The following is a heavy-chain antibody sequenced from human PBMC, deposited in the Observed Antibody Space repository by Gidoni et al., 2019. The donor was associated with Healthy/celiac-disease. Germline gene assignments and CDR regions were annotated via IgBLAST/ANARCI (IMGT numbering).Heavy chain of an antibody. J-gene: IGHJ4*02. V-gene: IGHV5-51*01. D-gene: IGHD3-22*01. Sequence: EVQLVQSGAEVKKPGESLKISCKGSGYSFTSYWNGGVRQMPGKGLEWMGIIYPGDSDTRYIPSFQGQVTISADKSISTAYLQWSSLKASDTAMYYCARLGGYYDSSGYYYVPGKFDYWGQGTLVTVSS. CDR3: ARLGGYYDSSGYYYVPGKFDY. CDR2: IYPGDSDT. CDR1: GYSFTSYW.